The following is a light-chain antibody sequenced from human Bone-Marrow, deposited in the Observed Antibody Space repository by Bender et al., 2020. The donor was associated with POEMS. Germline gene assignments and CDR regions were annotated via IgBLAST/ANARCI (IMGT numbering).Light chain of an antibody. J-gene: IGLJ3*02. Sequence: QSALTQPASVSGSPGQSVTISCTGTSSDVGAYDYVSWFQQYPGKAPKLVLYDVRKRPSGVSDRFSGSKSDNTASLTISGLQAEDEADFYCCSYADNSVWVFGGGTKLTVL. CDR1: SSDVGAYDY. V-gene: IGLV2-23*02. CDR3: CSYADNSVWV. CDR2: DVR.